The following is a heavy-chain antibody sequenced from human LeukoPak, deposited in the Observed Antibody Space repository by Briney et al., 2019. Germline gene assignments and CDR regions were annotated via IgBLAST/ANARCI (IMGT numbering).Heavy chain of an antibody. Sequence: GASVKVSCKASGYTFTGYYIHWLRQAPGQGLEWMGWINPNSGGTNYAQRFQGRVSMTRDTSISTAYMELSSLTSDDTAIYYCARAVHWTYDSWGQGTLVTVSS. D-gene: IGHD1-7*01. CDR3: ARAVHWTYDS. J-gene: IGHJ4*02. CDR1: GYTFTGYY. V-gene: IGHV1-2*02. CDR2: INPNSGGT.